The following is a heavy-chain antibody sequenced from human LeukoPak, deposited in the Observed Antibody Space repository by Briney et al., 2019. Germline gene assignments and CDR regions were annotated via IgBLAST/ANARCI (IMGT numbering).Heavy chain of an antibody. Sequence: SETLSLTCTVSGGSISSSSYYWGWIRQPPGKGLEWIGSIYYSGSTYYNPSLKSRVTMSVDTSKNQFSLKLSSVTAADTAVYYCAREFVAANWFDPWGQGTLVTVSS. D-gene: IGHD2-21*01. CDR1: GGSISSSSYY. J-gene: IGHJ5*02. CDR2: IYYSGST. CDR3: AREFVAANWFDP. V-gene: IGHV4-39*07.